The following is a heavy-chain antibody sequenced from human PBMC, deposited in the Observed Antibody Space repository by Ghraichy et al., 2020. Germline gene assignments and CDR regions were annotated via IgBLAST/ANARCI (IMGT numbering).Heavy chain of an antibody. D-gene: IGHD3-9*01. J-gene: IGHJ5*02. CDR1: GGSFSGYY. Sequence: SETLSLTCAVYGGSFSGYYWSWIRQPPGKGLEWIGEINHSGSTNYNPSLKSRVTISVDTSKNQFSLKLSSVTAADTAVYYCARGRRRGILTGRTAVNNWFDPWGQGTLVTVSS. CDR2: INHSGST. V-gene: IGHV4-34*01. CDR3: ARGRRRGILTGRTAVNNWFDP.